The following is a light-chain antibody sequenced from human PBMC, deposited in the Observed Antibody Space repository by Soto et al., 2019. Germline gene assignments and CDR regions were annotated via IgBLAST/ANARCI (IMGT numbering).Light chain of an antibody. J-gene: IGLJ1*01. CDR3: CSYAGSFPYV. CDR1: SSDVGGYDY. Sequence: QSVLTQPPSVSGSPGQSVTISCTGTSSDVGGYDYVSWYQQRPGKAPKLLIYDVTKRPSGVPDRFSGSKSGNTASLTISGLQAEDEADFYCCSYAGSFPYVFGTGTKVTVL. V-gene: IGLV2-11*01. CDR2: DVT.